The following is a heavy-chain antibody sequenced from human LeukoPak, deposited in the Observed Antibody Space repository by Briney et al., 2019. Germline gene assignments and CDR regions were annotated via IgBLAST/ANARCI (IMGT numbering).Heavy chain of an antibody. CDR2: INHSGST. CDR3: ARRWVYDKRAFDA. J-gene: IGHJ3*01. D-gene: IGHD3-16*01. CDR1: GGSFSGYY. Sequence: SETLSLTCAVYGGSFSGYYWSWIRQPPGKGLEWIGEINHSGSTNYNPSLKSRVTISVDTSKNQFSLKMSSVTAADTAVYYCARRWVYDKRAFDAWGQGTMVTVSS. V-gene: IGHV4-34*01.